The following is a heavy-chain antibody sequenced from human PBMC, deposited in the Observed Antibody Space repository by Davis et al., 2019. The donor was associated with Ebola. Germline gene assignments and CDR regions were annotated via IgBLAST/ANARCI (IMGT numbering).Heavy chain of an antibody. Sequence: GGSLRLSCKASGYIFANYWIGWVRQKPGKGLEWMGIIFPGDSETMYSPSFQGQVTVSVDRSITTAYLLWNSLKASDTAIYYCARATTGTLNPYYFDYWGQGTLVTVSS. CDR3: ARATTGTLNPYYFDY. V-gene: IGHV5-51*01. D-gene: IGHD1-1*01. CDR1: GYIFANYW. J-gene: IGHJ4*02. CDR2: IFPGDSET.